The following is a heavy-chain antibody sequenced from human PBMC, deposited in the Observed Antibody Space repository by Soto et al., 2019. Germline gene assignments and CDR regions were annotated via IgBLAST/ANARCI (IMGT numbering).Heavy chain of an antibody. CDR2: IIPIFGTA. D-gene: IGHD6-25*01. V-gene: IGHV1-69*01. Sequence: QVQLVQSGAEVKKPGSSVKVSCKASGGTFSSYAISWVRQAPGQGLEWMGGIIPIFGTATYAQKFQGRVTITADESTSTAYMELSSLRSEDTAVYYGARFVERTEGNDYWGQGTLVTVSS. J-gene: IGHJ4*02. CDR3: ARFVERTEGNDY. CDR1: GGTFSSYA.